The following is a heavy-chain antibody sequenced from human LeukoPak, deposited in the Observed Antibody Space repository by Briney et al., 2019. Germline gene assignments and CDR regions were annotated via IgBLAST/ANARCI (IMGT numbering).Heavy chain of an antibody. D-gene: IGHD3-16*01. J-gene: IGHJ4*02. V-gene: IGHV3-30*18. Sequence: GGSLRLSCAASGFTFSSYSMNWVRQAPGKGLEWVAVISYDGSNKYYADSVKGRFTISRDNSKNTLYLQMNSLRAEDTALYYCAKDGGSTRLDYWGQGTLVTVSS. CDR3: AKDGGSTRLDY. CDR2: ISYDGSNK. CDR1: GFTFSSYS.